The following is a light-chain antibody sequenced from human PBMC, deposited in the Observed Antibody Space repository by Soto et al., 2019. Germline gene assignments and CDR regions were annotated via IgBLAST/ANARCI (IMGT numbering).Light chain of an antibody. Sequence: QSVLTQPPSVSGAPGQRVTISCTGSSSNIGAGYDVHWYQQLPGTAPKLLIYGNSNRPSGVPDRFSGSKSGTSASLAITGVQAEDEADYYCQSYDSSLSGWFGGGTEVTVL. CDR2: GNS. CDR1: SSNIGAGYD. CDR3: QSYDSSLSGW. J-gene: IGLJ3*02. V-gene: IGLV1-40*01.